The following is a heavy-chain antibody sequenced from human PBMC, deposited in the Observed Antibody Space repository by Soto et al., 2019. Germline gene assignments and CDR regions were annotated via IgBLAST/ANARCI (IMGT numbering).Heavy chain of an antibody. J-gene: IGHJ5*02. CDR1: GFTVSSNY. V-gene: IGHV3-66*01. CDR3: ARSRLGDFSFWFDP. Sequence: EVQLVESGGGLVQPGGSLRLSCAASGFTVSSNYMSWVRQTPGKGLEWVSVIYSGGSTYYADSVKGRFTISRDNSKNTMYLKMNRLRAEDTAVYYCARSRLGDFSFWFDPWGQGTLVTVSS. CDR2: IYSGGST. D-gene: IGHD3-3*01.